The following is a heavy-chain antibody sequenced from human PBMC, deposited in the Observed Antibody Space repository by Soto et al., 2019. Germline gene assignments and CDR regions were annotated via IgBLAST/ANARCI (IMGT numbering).Heavy chain of an antibody. V-gene: IGHV3-74*01. Sequence: EVQLVESGGGLVQPGGSLRLSCAASGFTFSSYWMHWVRQAPGKGLVWVSGINSDGSSTSYADSVKGRFTISRDNAKNTLYLQMNSLRAEDTAVYYCARNFDYGDSGDAFDIWGQGTMVTVSS. CDR1: GFTFSSYW. CDR3: ARNFDYGDSGDAFDI. D-gene: IGHD4-17*01. J-gene: IGHJ3*02. CDR2: INSDGSST.